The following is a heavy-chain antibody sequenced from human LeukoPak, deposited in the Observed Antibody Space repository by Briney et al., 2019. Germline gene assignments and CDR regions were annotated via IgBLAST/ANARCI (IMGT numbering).Heavy chain of an antibody. D-gene: IGHD3-22*01. J-gene: IGHJ5*02. CDR1: GGSISSGGYY. CDR2: IYYSGST. CDR3: ARGSRQPYYDSSGYLP. Sequence: SETLSLTCTVSGGSISSGGYYWSWIRQHPGKGLEWIGHIYYSGSTYYNPSLKSRVTISVDTSKNQFSLKLSSVTAADTAVYYCARGSRQPYYDSSGYLPWGQGTLVTVSS. V-gene: IGHV4-31*03.